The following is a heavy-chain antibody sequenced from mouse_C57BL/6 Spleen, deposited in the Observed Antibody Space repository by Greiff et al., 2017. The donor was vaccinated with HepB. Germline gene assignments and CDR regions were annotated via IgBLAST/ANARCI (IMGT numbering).Heavy chain of an antibody. J-gene: IGHJ3*01. V-gene: IGHV1-81*01. CDR1: GYTFTSYG. CDR3: AREKDSSGYVAWFAY. D-gene: IGHD3-2*02. CDR2: IYPRSGNT. Sequence: QVQLQQSGAELARPGASVKLSCKASGYTFTSYGISWVKQRTGQGLEWIGEIYPRSGNTYYNEKFKGKATLTADKSSSTAYMELRSLTSEDSAVYFCAREKDSSGYVAWFAYWGQGTLVTVSA.